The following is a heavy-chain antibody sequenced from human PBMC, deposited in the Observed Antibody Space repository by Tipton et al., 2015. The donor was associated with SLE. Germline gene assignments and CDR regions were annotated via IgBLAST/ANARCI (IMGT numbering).Heavy chain of an antibody. CDR1: GGSTTTSRNY. CDR3: ARMGDRWYFDL. Sequence: TLSLTCIVSGGSTTTSRNYWGWIRQPPGKGLEWIASIHYTGSIYYNPSLKSRVIISVDTSKNQFSLKLSSMTAADTAVYYCARMGDRWYFDLWGRGTLLTVSS. D-gene: IGHD3-16*01. CDR2: IHYTGSI. J-gene: IGHJ2*01. V-gene: IGHV4-39*07.